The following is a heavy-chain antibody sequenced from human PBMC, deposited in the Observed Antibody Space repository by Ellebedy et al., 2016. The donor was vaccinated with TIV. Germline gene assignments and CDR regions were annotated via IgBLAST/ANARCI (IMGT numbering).Heavy chain of an antibody. Sequence: GESLKISCAASGFTFDDYAMHWVRQAPGKGLECVSLISWDGGSTYYADSVKGRFTISRDNSKNSLYLQMNSLRAEDTALYDCAKDDGSNSFDYWGQGTLVTVSS. J-gene: IGHJ4*02. CDR2: ISWDGGST. D-gene: IGHD3-10*01. CDR1: GFTFDDYA. V-gene: IGHV3-43D*03. CDR3: AKDDGSNSFDY.